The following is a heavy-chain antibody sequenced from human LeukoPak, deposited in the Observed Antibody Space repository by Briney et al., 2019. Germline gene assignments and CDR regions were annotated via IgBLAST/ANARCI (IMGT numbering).Heavy chain of an antibody. V-gene: IGHV1-8*01. Sequence: ASVKDSCKASGYTFTSYDINWVRQATGQGLEWMGWKNPNSGRTGFAQKFQGRLTMTTNTSISTAYMELSSLTSEDTAVYYCARGPVSTHGMDVRGQGTTVTVSS. CDR2: KNPNSGRT. CDR3: ARGPVSTHGMDV. CDR1: GYTFTSYD. D-gene: IGHD2-2*01. J-gene: IGHJ6*02.